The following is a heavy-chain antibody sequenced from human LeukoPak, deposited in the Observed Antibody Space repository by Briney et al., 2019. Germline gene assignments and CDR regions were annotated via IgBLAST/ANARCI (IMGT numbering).Heavy chain of an antibody. J-gene: IGHJ6*02. Sequence: SETLSLTCTVSGGSISSYYWSWIRQPPGKGLEWIGYIYYSGSTNYNPSLKSRVTISVDTSKNQFSLKLSSVTAADTAVYYCARAGGGSSSTYYYGMDVWGQGTTVTVFS. D-gene: IGHD6-13*01. V-gene: IGHV4-59*01. CDR1: GGSISSYY. CDR3: ARAGGGSSSTYYYGMDV. CDR2: IYYSGST.